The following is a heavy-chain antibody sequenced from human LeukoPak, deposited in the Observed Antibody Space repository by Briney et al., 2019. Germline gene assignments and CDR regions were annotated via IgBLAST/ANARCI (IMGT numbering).Heavy chain of an antibody. Sequence: PGGSLRLSCAASGFTFRSYAMNWVRQAPGKGLEWVSGISGSGGGTYYADSVKGRFTISRDNSKNTLYLQVNSLRAEDTAVYYCAKIGDFDYWGQGILVTVSS. CDR2: ISGSGGGT. J-gene: IGHJ4*02. V-gene: IGHV3-23*01. CDR3: AKIGDFDY. CDR1: GFTFRSYA.